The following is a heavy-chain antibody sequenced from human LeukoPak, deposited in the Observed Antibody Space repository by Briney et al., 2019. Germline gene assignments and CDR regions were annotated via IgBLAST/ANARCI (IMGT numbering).Heavy chain of an antibody. V-gene: IGHV3-21*01. CDR1: GFTFSSYS. Sequence: GGSLRLSCAASGFTFSSYSMNWVRQAPGKGLEWVSSISSSSSYIYYADSVKGRFTISRDNAKDSLYLQMNSLRAEDTAVYYCARDSSSWYSLSWGQGTLVTVSS. D-gene: IGHD6-13*01. CDR3: ARDSSSWYSLS. J-gene: IGHJ4*02. CDR2: ISSSSSYI.